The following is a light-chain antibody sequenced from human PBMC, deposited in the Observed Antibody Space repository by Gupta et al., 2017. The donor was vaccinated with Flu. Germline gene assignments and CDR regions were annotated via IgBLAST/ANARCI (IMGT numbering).Light chain of an antibody. V-gene: IGKV1-12*01. J-gene: IGKJ5*01. CDR2: AVS. CDR1: QDISNC. CDR3: QEVDTWPIT. Sequence: DIQMTQFPSSVSASVGDRVSITCRASQDISNCLVWYQQRPGKAPNVLVYAVSTVQMGVPSRSTASGPGTDFTLTISSLQLEDSATYSSQEVDTWPITFGQGTRMEIK.